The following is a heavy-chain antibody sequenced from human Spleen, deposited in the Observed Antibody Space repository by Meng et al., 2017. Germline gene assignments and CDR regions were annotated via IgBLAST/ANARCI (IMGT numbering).Heavy chain of an antibody. Sequence: SVKVSCKASGGTFSSYTISWVRQAPGQGLEWMGRIIPILGIANYAQKFQGRVTITADKSTSTAYMELSSLRSEDTAVYYCARAEGYCSGGSCYSFAFDIWGQGTMVTVSS. J-gene: IGHJ3*02. CDR3: ARAEGYCSGGSCYSFAFDI. V-gene: IGHV1-69*02. CDR2: IIPILGIA. CDR1: GGTFSSYT. D-gene: IGHD2-15*01.